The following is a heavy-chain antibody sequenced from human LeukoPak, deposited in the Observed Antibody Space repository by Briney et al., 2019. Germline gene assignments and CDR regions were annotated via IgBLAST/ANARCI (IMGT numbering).Heavy chain of an antibody. CDR2: INPMSGTT. J-gene: IGHJ4*02. V-gene: IGHV1-46*01. CDR1: GYTFSSYY. Sequence: ASVKVSCKASGYTFSSYYVQWVRQAPGQELEWMGIINPMSGTTKYAQNFQDRVTMTRDTSTSTLYMELSSLRSEDTAVYYCARDGSSTWGTHLDYWGQGTLVTVSS. D-gene: IGHD7-27*01. CDR3: ARDGSSTWGTHLDY.